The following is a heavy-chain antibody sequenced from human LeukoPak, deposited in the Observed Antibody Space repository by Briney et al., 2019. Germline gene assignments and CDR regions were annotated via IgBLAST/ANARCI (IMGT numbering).Heavy chain of an antibody. D-gene: IGHD3-10*01. Sequence: PGGSLRLSCAASGFTFSSYAMSWVRQAPGKGLEWGSAISGSGGSTYYADTVKGRFTISRDNSKNTLYLQMNSLRAEDTAVYYCAKGISLWFGEFVAWGQGTLVTVSS. CDR1: GFTFSSYA. CDR3: AKGISLWFGEFVA. J-gene: IGHJ5*02. V-gene: IGHV3-23*01. CDR2: ISGSGGST.